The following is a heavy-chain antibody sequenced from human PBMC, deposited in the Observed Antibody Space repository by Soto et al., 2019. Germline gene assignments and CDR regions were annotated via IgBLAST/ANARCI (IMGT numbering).Heavy chain of an antibody. CDR2: ISGSGGST. D-gene: IGHD5-12*01. Sequence: GGSLRLSCSASGFTFSSYAMSWVRQAPGKGLEWVSAISGSGGSTYYADSVKGRFTISRDNSKNTLYLQMNSLRAEDTAVYYCAKDRGREWLRFVRYFDYWGQGTLVTVSS. CDR1: GFTFSSYA. V-gene: IGHV3-23*01. J-gene: IGHJ4*02. CDR3: AKDRGREWLRFVRYFDY.